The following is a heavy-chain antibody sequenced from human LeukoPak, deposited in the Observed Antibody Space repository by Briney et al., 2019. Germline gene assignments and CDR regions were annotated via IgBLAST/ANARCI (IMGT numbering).Heavy chain of an antibody. Sequence: SETLSLTCTVSGGSISSYYRSWIRQPPGKGLEWIGYIYYSGSTNYNPSLKSRVTISVDTSKNQFSLKLSSVTAADTAVYYCARDSGLVPHAFDIWGQGTMVTVSS. J-gene: IGHJ3*02. CDR3: ARDSGLVPHAFDI. D-gene: IGHD6-6*01. CDR1: GGSISSYY. V-gene: IGHV4-59*01. CDR2: IYYSGST.